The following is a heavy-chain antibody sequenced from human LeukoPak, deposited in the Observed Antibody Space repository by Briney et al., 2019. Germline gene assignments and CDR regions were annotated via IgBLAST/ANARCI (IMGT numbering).Heavy chain of an antibody. J-gene: IGHJ5*02. D-gene: IGHD4/OR15-4a*01. V-gene: IGHV1-46*01. CDR1: GYTFTSYY. CDR2: INPSGGST. CDR3: ARGPYGASISKWFDP. Sequence: ASVKVSCKASGYTFTSYYMHWVRQAPGQGLEWMGIINPSGGSTSYAQKFQGRVTMTRDMSTSTVYMELSSLRSEDTAVYYCARGPYGASISKWFDPWGQGTLVIVSS.